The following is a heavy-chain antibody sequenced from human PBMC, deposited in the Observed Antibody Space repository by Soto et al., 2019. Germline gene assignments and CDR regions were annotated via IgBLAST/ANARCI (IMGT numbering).Heavy chain of an antibody. V-gene: IGHV5-51*01. D-gene: IGHD2-21*02. CDR1: GFDFTTYW. J-gene: IGHJ6*03. CDR2: IYPGDSDV. CDR3: ARHGPRTVTASDYYYMDV. Sequence: EVQLVQSGAEVQKPGESLRISCRTSGFDFTTYWIAWVRHLPGKGLEWMGTIYPGDSDVQYSPSFQGQVTFSADKSLATVYLQWSSLKASDSALYYCARHGPRTVTASDYYYMDVWGKGTTVTVSS.